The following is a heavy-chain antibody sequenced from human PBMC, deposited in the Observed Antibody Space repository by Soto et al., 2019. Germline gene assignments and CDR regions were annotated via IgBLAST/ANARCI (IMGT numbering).Heavy chain of an antibody. D-gene: IGHD2-21*02. Sequence: QVQLVQSGAEVKKPGSLLKVSCKASGATYSPFIAYAISWLRQAPGQGLEWMGSIIPLGSSQHYAEGFQGRATIRADSSTVTVSLELTNLTSDDAAVYFCARSRDRCGGDCYSVYAAFDLWGQGTAVTVSS. J-gene: IGHJ3*01. CDR1: GATYSPFIAYA. CDR3: ARSRDRCGGDCYSVYAAFDL. CDR2: IIPLGSSQ. V-gene: IGHV1-69*04.